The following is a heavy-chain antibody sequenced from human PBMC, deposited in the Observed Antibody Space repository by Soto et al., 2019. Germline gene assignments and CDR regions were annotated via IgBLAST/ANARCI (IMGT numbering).Heavy chain of an antibody. J-gene: IGHJ4*02. CDR1: GFTFSNYG. Sequence: EVQLLESGGGLIQPGGSLRLSCGASGFTFSNYGMTWVRQAPGKGLEWVSTISGSGDRAFYADPVKGRFTISRDNSKNTLYLQMNSLSAEDTAMYYCAKEMIASTLADFFDYWGQGIRVTCSS. V-gene: IGHV3-23*01. D-gene: IGHD2-21*01. CDR3: AKEMIASTLADFFDY. CDR2: ISGSGDRA.